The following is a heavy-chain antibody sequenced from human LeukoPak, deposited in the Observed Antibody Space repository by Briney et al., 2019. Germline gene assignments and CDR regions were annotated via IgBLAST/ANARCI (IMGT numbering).Heavy chain of an antibody. Sequence: GASVKVSCKASGYTFTGYYMHWVRQAPGQGLEWMGWINPNSGGTNYAQKFQGRVTMTRDTSISTAYMELSRLRSDDTAVYYCARHGSFTMVRGRLRYYYMDVWGKGTTVTISS. CDR1: GYTFTGYY. J-gene: IGHJ6*03. CDR3: ARHGSFTMVRGRLRYYYMDV. D-gene: IGHD3-10*01. V-gene: IGHV1-2*02. CDR2: INPNSGGT.